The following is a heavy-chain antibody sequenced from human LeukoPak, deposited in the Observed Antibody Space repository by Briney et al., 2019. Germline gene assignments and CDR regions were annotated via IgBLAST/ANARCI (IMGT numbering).Heavy chain of an antibody. Sequence: SETLSLTCTVSGDSIRSSSYSWGWIRQPPGKGLEWIGNICYSGRPYYNPSLKSRVTMSVDTSKNQFSLKLSSVTAADTAVYYCARVRYGSGSLYYYYYYMDVWGKGTTVTISS. CDR3: ARVRYGSGSLYYYYYYMDV. CDR2: ICYSGRP. V-gene: IGHV4-39*01. J-gene: IGHJ6*03. CDR1: GDSIRSSSYS. D-gene: IGHD3-10*01.